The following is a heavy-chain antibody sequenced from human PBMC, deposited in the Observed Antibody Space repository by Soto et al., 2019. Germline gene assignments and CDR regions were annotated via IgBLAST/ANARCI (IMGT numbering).Heavy chain of an antibody. D-gene: IGHD1-26*01. CDR2: ISSSGSTI. CDR3: AILNSGYYYGMDV. J-gene: IGHJ6*02. CDR1: GFTFSSYE. V-gene: IGHV3-48*03. Sequence: GSLRLSCAASGFTFSSYEMNWVRQAPGKGLEWVSYISSSGSTIYYADSVKGRFTISRDNAKNSLYLQMNGLRAEDTAVYYCAILNSGYYYGMDVWGQGTTVTVSS.